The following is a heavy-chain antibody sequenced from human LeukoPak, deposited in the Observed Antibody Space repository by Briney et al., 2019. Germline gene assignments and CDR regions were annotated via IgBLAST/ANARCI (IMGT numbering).Heavy chain of an antibody. CDR1: EYTFATNW. V-gene: IGHV5-51*01. Sequence: GESLKISCKGVEYTFATNWIGWVRQMPGKGLEWMGIIYPGDSDTRCSPSFQGQVTISADKSISTAYLQWSSLKASDTAMYYCAIPSGGFDYWGQGTLVTVSS. J-gene: IGHJ4*02. CDR2: IYPGDSDT. CDR3: AIPSGGFDY. D-gene: IGHD3-16*01.